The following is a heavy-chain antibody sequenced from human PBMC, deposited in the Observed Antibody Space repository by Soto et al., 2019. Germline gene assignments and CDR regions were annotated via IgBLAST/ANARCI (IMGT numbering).Heavy chain of an antibody. V-gene: IGHV4-61*01. CDR3: ARGQRRYDILTGYYTYGMDV. Sequence: SETLSLTCTVSGGSVSSGSYYWSWIRQPPGKGLEWIGYIYYSGSTNYNPSLKSRVTISVDTSKNQFSLKLSSVTAADTAVYYYARGQRRYDILTGYYTYGMDVGVQETNVTV. CDR2: IYYSGST. J-gene: IGHJ6*02. D-gene: IGHD3-9*01. CDR1: GGSVSSGSYY.